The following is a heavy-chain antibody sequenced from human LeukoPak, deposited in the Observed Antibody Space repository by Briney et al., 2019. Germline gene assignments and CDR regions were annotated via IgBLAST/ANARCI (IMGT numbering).Heavy chain of an antibody. CDR3: AREMTTEAFDY. CDR2: IGGSGRSI. D-gene: IGHD4-11*01. CDR1: GFTFSTYS. Sequence: RGSLRLSCAASGFTFSTYSMNWVRQAPGKGLEWVSCIGGSGRSIYYADSVKGRFTISRDNAKNSLYLQMNSLRAEDTAVYYCAREMTTEAFDYWGQGTLVTVSS. V-gene: IGHV3-21*01. J-gene: IGHJ4*02.